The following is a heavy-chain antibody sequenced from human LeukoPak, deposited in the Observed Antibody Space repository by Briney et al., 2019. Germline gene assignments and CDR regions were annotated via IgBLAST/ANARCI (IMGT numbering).Heavy chain of an antibody. CDR3: AREGPTTVTYLEVRWFDP. J-gene: IGHJ5*02. D-gene: IGHD4-11*01. V-gene: IGHV3-48*04. CDR2: FSSSSSTI. Sequence: GGSLRLSCAASGFTFSSYSMNWVRKAPGKGLEGVSYFSSSSSTIYYADSVKGRFTISRDNAKNSLYLQMNSLRAEDTAVYYCAREGPTTVTYLEVRWFDPWGQGTLVTVSS. CDR1: GFTFSSYS.